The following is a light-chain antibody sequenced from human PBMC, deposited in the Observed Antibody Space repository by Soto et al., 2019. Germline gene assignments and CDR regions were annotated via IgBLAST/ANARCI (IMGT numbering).Light chain of an antibody. CDR3: QQYGGSPRT. CDR1: QSVTNN. Sequence: EILMTQSPATLSVSPGERSTLSCRASQSVTNNLAWYQQKPGQPPRLLIYGVSTRATGIPARFSGSGSGTEFTLTISSLQSEDFAVYYCQQYGGSPRTFGQGTKVDIK. J-gene: IGKJ1*01. CDR2: GVS. V-gene: IGKV3-15*01.